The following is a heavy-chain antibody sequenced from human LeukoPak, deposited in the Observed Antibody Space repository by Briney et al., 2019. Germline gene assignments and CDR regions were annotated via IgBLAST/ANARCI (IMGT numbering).Heavy chain of an antibody. CDR2: INPSGGST. V-gene: IGHV1-46*01. Sequence: ASEKVSCKASGYTFTSYYMHWVRHAPGHGLEWMGIINPSGGSTSYAQKFQGRVTMTRDTSTSTVYMELSSLRSEDTAVYYCARDADLEYGMDVWGQGTTVTVSS. J-gene: IGHJ6*02. CDR1: GYTFTSYY. CDR3: ARDADLEYGMDV. D-gene: IGHD1-1*01.